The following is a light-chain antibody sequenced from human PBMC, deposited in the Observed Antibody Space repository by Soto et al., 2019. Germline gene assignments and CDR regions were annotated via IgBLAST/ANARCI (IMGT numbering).Light chain of an antibody. J-gene: IGKJ1*01. CDR2: AAS. V-gene: IGKV1-33*01. CDR1: QDITNF. Sequence: DVQLTQSASSLSASVGDKVTITCQASQDITNFLNWYQQKPGKAPKLLIYAASNLETGLPSRFSGGGSGTDFTFTIISLQPEDVATYFCQQYDLLPWTFGQGTLVEVK. CDR3: QQYDLLPWT.